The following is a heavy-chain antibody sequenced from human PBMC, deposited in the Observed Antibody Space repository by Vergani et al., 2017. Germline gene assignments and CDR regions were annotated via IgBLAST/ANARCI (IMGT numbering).Heavy chain of an antibody. Sequence: QLQLQESCPGLVKPSETLSLTCTVSGGSISSSSYYWGWIRQPPGKGLEWIGSIYYSGSTYYNPSLKSRVTISVDTSKNQFSLKLSSVTAADTAVYYCARRPASGSGTSCCKAGFDAWGQGTLVTVSS. CDR1: GGSISSSSYY. J-gene: IGHJ5*02. CDR2: IYYSGST. V-gene: IGHV4-39*01. CDR3: ARRPASGSGTSCCKAGFDA. D-gene: IGHD2-2*01.